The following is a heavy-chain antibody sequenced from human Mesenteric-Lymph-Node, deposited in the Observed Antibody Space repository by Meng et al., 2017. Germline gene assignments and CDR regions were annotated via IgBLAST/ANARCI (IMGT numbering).Heavy chain of an antibody. V-gene: IGHV1-69*05. CDR3: ARVHTAPYYYDSSGYQGYYYYGMDV. D-gene: IGHD3-22*01. J-gene: IGHJ6*02. CDR1: GYNFRNLG. Sequence: SVKVSCKASGYNFRNLGISWVRQAPGQGLEWMGGIIPIFGTANYAQKFQGRVTITTDESTSTAYMELSSLRSEDTAVYYCARVHTAPYYYDSSGYQGYYYYGMDVWGQGTTVTVSS. CDR2: IIPIFGTA.